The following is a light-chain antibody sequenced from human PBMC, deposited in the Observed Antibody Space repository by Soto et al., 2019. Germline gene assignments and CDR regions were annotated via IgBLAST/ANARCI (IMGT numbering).Light chain of an antibody. CDR3: SSYAGSNKVV. Sequence: QSVLTQPPSASGSPGQSVTISCTGASSDVGAYAYVSWYQQHPGKAPKLMIYEVSKRPSGVPDRFSGSKSGNMASLTVSGLQAEDEAEYYCSSYAGSNKVVFGGGTQLTVL. CDR2: EVS. J-gene: IGLJ2*01. V-gene: IGLV2-8*01. CDR1: SSDVGAYAY.